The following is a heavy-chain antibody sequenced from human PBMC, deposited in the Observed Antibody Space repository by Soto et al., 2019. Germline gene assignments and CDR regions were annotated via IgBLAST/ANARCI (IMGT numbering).Heavy chain of an antibody. CDR3: ARDFAWAFDY. Sequence: EVQLVESGGGLVQPGGSLRLSCVASGFTFSSYSMNWVRQAPGKGLEWVSYISTNSRTIHYAESVKGRFTISRDNAKNSLYLQMNSLRDEDTAVYYCARDFAWAFDYWGQGTLLTVSP. V-gene: IGHV3-48*02. D-gene: IGHD1-26*01. CDR2: ISTNSRTI. CDR1: GFTFSSYS. J-gene: IGHJ4*02.